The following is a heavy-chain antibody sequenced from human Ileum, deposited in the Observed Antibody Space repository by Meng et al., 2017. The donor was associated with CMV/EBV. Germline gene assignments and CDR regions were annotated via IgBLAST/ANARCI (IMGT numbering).Heavy chain of an antibody. Sequence: VQLQESAPGLVKPSQTLSLPLTVFGVSFSGCDYSWSWIRQAPGKGLEWIGYIYYSGSTYYNPSLKSRLIISVDTSKNQFSLKLSSVTAADTAVYFCARGVNYYPISGYKYYDQWGQGTLVTVSS. D-gene: IGHD3-22*01. V-gene: IGHV4-30-4*08. CDR2: IYYSGST. CDR3: ARGVNYYPISGYKYYDQ. J-gene: IGHJ4*02. CDR1: GVSFSGCDYS.